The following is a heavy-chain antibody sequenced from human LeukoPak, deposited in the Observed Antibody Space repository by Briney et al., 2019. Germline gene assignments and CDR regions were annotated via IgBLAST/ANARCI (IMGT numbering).Heavy chain of an antibody. CDR1: GFTFDDYG. V-gene: IGHV3-20*04. Sequence: GGSLRLSCAASGFTFDDYGMSWVRQAPGKGLEWVSGINWNGGSTGYADSVKGRFTISRDNAKNSLYLQMNSLRAEDTALYYCARAAYYYDSSGYYYPAYWGQGTLVTVSS. CDR2: INWNGGST. D-gene: IGHD3-22*01. CDR3: ARAAYYYDSSGYYYPAY. J-gene: IGHJ4*02.